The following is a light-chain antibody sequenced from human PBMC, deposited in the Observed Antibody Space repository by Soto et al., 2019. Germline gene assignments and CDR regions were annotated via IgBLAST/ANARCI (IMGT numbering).Light chain of an antibody. J-gene: IGLJ2*01. V-gene: IGLV2-23*03. CDR2: GGS. Sequence: QSALTQPASVSGSPGQSITISFTGTNNDVGGNKFASWYQQHPGKVPKVVIYGGSKRPSGVSNRFSGSKSGNTASLTISGLQAEDEAYYYCWSYAGNTIFVFGGGTKVTVL. CDR3: WSYAGNTIFV. CDR1: NNDVGGNKF.